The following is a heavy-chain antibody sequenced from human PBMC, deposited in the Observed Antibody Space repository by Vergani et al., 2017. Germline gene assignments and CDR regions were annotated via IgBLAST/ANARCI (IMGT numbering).Heavy chain of an antibody. CDR3: ASSPSYYDSSGYTPWAFDI. J-gene: IGHJ3*02. CDR2: IYYSGST. D-gene: IGHD3-22*01. V-gene: IGHV4-30-4*08. Sequence: QVQLQESGPGLVKPSQTLSLTCTVSGGSISSGDYYWSWIRQPPGKGLEWIGYIYYSGSTYYNPSRKSRVTISVDTSKNQFSLKLSSVIAADTAVYYCASSPSYYDSSGYTPWAFDIWGQGTMVTVSS. CDR1: GGSISSGDYY.